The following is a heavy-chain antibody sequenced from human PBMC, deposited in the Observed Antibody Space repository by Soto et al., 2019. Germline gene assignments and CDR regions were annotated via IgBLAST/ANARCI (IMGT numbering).Heavy chain of an antibody. V-gene: IGHV4-59*01. CDR1: GGSISSYY. CDR3: ARDILITTTPGAYYYGMDV. J-gene: IGHJ6*02. CDR2: IYYSGST. D-gene: IGHD1-1*01. Sequence: SETLSLTCTVSGGSISSYYWSWIRQPPGKGLEWIGYIYYSGSTNYHPSLKSRVTISVDTSKNQFSLKLSSVTAADTAVYYCARDILITTTPGAYYYGMDVWGQGTTVTVSS.